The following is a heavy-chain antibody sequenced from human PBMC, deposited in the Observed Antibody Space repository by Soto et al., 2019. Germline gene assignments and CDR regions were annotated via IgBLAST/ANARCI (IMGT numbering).Heavy chain of an antibody. D-gene: IGHD1-20*01. Sequence: SVKVSCKASGGTFSSYTISWVRQAPGQGLEWMGRIIPILGIANYAQKFQGRVTITADKSTSTAYMELSSLRSEDTAVYYCANPITGTTGSDAFDIWGQGTMVTVSS. CDR3: ANPITGTTGSDAFDI. CDR1: GGTFSSYT. V-gene: IGHV1-69*02. J-gene: IGHJ3*02. CDR2: IIPILGIA.